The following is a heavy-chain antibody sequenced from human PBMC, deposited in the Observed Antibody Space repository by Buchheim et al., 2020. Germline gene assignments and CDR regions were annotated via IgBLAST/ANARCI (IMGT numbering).Heavy chain of an antibody. V-gene: IGHV3-33*01. CDR2: IWYDGSYT. CDR3: ARVDSDLVARVMPFGRMYFHGMDV. Sequence: QVMLVESGGGVVQPGGSLRLSCAASGFTFTSYGMHWVRQAPGKGLEWVAVIWYDGSYTYYADSVKGRFTISRDNTENTLYLQMNSLRAEDTAVYYCARVDSDLVARVMPFGRMYFHGMDVWGQGTT. CDR1: GFTFTSYG. J-gene: IGHJ6*02. D-gene: IGHD3/OR15-3a*01.